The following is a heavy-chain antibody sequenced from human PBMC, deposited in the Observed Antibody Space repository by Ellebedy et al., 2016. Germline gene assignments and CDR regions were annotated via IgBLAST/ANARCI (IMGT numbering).Heavy chain of an antibody. CDR3: AREWELLPHDVLNA. CDR1: GDSMTGGSYY. V-gene: IGHV4-61*02. Sequence: SETLSLTXSVSGDSMTGGSYYWTWIRQPAGKGLEWIGRISASGRSKYNPSLRSRVTMSVDTSKNQFSLSLTSVTAADTGVYFCAREWELLPHDVLNAWGRGTAVTVSS. CDR2: ISASGRS. J-gene: IGHJ3*01. D-gene: IGHD1-26*01.